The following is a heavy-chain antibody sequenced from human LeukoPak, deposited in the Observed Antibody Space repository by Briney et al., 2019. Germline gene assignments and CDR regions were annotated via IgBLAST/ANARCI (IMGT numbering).Heavy chain of an antibody. CDR2: ISLDGSDK. CDR1: GFTFSNYA. V-gene: IGHV3-30-3*01. J-gene: IGHJ5*02. D-gene: IGHD1-1*01. CDR3: ARDQPGTSTLGST. Sequence: PGGSLRLSCAASGFTFSNYAMHWVRQAPGKGLEWVAFISLDGSDKYYVDSVKGRFTISRDNSKNTLYLQLNSLRCQDTAVYYCARDQPGTSTLGSTWGQGPLVTVSS.